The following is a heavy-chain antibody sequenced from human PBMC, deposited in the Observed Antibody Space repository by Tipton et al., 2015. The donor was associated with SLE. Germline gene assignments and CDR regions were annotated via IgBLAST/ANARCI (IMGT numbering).Heavy chain of an antibody. CDR1: GFTFDDYA. J-gene: IGHJ5*02. V-gene: IGHV3-33*08. CDR2: IWYDGSNK. CDR3: ARVGSGNWFDP. D-gene: IGHD3-10*01. Sequence: SLRLSCAASGFTFDDYAMHWVRQAPGKGLEWVAVIWYDGSNKYYADSVKGRFTISRDNSKNTLYLQMNSLRAEDTAVYYCARVGSGNWFDPWGQGTLVTVSS.